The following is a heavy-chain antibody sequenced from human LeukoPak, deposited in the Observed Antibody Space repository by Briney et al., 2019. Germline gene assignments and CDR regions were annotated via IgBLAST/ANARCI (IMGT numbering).Heavy chain of an antibody. CDR3: ARDDDYSLDY. D-gene: IGHD5-12*01. J-gene: IGHJ4*02. CDR1: GGSISSYY. V-gene: IGHV4-59*01. CDR2: IHYSGST. Sequence: SETLSLTCSVSGGSISSYYWSWIRQPPGKGLEWIGYIHYSGSTNYNPSLKSRVTISADTSKNQFSLKLSSVSAADTAVYYCARDDDYSLDYWGQGTLVTVSS.